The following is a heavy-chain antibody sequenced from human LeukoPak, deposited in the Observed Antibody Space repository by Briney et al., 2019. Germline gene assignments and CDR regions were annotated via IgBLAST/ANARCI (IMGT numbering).Heavy chain of an antibody. J-gene: IGHJ4*02. Sequence: ASVKVSCKASGYTFTSYGISWVRQVPGQGLEWMGWISAYNGNTNYAQKLQGRVTMTTDTSTSTAYMELRSLRSDDTAVYYCARSSPLLRYFDWLLATADYWGQGTLVTVSS. CDR1: GYTFTSYG. CDR2: ISAYNGNT. CDR3: ARSSPLLRYFDWLLATADY. D-gene: IGHD3-9*01. V-gene: IGHV1-18*01.